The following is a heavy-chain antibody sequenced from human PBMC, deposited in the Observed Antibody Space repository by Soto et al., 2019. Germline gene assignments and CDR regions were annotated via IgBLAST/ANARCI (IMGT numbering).Heavy chain of an antibody. Sequence: GGSLRLSCAASGFTFSSYWMSWVRQAPGKGLEWVANIKQDGSEKYYVDSVKGRFTISRDNAKNSLYLQMNSLRAEDTAVYYCARGDYGGKRTAFPFDYWGQGTLVTVSS. D-gene: IGHD4-17*01. CDR2: IKQDGSEK. J-gene: IGHJ4*02. V-gene: IGHV3-7*01. CDR1: GFTFSSYW. CDR3: ARGDYGGKRTAFPFDY.